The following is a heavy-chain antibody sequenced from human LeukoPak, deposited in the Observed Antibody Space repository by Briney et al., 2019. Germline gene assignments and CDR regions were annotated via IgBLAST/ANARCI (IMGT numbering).Heavy chain of an antibody. D-gene: IGHD3-10*01. CDR2: ISYDGSSK. V-gene: IGHV3-30*18. CDR1: GFTFSSYG. Sequence: GGSLRLSCAASGFTFSSYGMHWVRQAPGKGLEWVAVISYDGSSKYYADSVKGRFTISRDNSKNTLYLQMNSLRAEDTAVYYCAKTDGSGTPSLGYWGQGTLVTVSS. J-gene: IGHJ4*02. CDR3: AKTDGSGTPSLGY.